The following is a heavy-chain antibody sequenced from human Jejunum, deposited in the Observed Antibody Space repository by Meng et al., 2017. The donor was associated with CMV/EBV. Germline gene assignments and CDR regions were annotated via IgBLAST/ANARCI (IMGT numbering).Heavy chain of an antibody. Sequence: ASGYTFTGYYVHWVRQAPGQGLEWLGWINPNGGTTNSAQKFQGRVTLSRDTSITTLYMEMTGLTFDDTAVYYCARAPMTTVTMGDFWGQGVLVTVS. CDR3: ARAPMTTVTMGDF. CDR2: INPNGGTT. J-gene: IGHJ4*02. V-gene: IGHV1-2*02. CDR1: GYTFTGYY. D-gene: IGHD4-11*01.